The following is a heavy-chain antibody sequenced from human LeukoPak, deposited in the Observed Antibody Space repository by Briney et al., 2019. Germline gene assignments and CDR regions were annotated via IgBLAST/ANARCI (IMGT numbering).Heavy chain of an antibody. CDR3: ARNSGYDWGEGMDV. J-gene: IGHJ6*02. D-gene: IGHD5-12*01. V-gene: IGHV1-69*02. CDR1: GGTFSSYT. CDR2: IIPILGIA. Sequence: SVKVSCKASGGTFSSYTISWVRQAPGQGLEWMGRIIPILGIANYAQKFQGRVTITADKSTSTAYMELSSLRSEDTAVYYCARNSGYDWGEGMDVWGQGTTVAVSS.